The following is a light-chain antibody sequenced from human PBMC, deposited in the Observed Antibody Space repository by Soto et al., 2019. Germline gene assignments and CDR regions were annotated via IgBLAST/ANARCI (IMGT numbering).Light chain of an antibody. CDR2: QVS. Sequence: QSALTQPASVSGSPGQSITISCTGTSSDIGAYNSVSWYQQHPGKAPKLIVFQVSFRPSAVSDRFSGSKSDNTASLTISGLQTEDEADYYCLSYTASSTFAFGTGTKVTVL. CDR3: LSYTASSTFA. V-gene: IGLV2-14*01. J-gene: IGLJ1*01. CDR1: SSDIGAYNS.